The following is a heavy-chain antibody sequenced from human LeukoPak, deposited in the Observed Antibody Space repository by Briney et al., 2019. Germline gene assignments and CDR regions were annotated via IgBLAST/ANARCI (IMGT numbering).Heavy chain of an antibody. CDR1: GYSISSGYY. CDR2: IYHSGST. V-gene: IGHV4-38-2*02. Sequence: SETLSLTCTVSGYSISSGYYWGWIRQPPGKGLEWIGSIYHSGSTYYNPSLKSRVTISVDTSKNQFSPKLSSVTAADTAVYYCARDVRLDYWGQGTLVTVSS. J-gene: IGHJ4*02. CDR3: ARDVRLDY.